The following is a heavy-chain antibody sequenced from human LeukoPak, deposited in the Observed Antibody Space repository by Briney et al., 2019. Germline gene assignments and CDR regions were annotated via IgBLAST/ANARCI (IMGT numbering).Heavy chain of an antibody. CDR1: GGSISSYY. V-gene: IGHV4-59*08. CDR3: ARHGVDTAMVSYFDY. Sequence: PSETLSLTCTVSGGSISSYYWSWLRQPPGKGLEWIGYIYYCGSTNYNPSLKSRGTISVDTSKTQFSLKLSSVTAADTAVYYCARHGVDTAMVSYFDYWGQGTLVTVSS. CDR2: IYYCGST. J-gene: IGHJ4*02. D-gene: IGHD5-18*01.